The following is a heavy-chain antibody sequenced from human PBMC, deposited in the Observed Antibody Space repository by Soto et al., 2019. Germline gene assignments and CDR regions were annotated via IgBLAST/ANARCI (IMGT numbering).Heavy chain of an antibody. CDR1: GGSFSGYY. CDR2: INHRGST. D-gene: IGHD5-12*01. J-gene: IGHJ4*02. Sequence: TLSLTCAVYGGSFSGYYWSWFRQPPGKGLAWIGEINHRGSTKYNPSLKSRVTISVDTSKNQFSLKLSSVNAADTAVYYCARATDVVAGGYWGQGSLVTVSS. V-gene: IGHV4-34*01. CDR3: ARATDVVAGGY.